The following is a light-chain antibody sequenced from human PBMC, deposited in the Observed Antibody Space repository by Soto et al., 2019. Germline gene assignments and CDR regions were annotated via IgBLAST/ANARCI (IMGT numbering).Light chain of an antibody. CDR2: EVS. CDR3: SSYTSSSTAV. J-gene: IGLJ1*01. CDR1: SSVVGAYNY. V-gene: IGLV2-14*01. Sequence: QSVLTQPASVAGSPGQSITISCTGTSSVVGAYNYVSWYQHHPGKAPKLMIYEVSSRPSGVSNRFSGSKSGNTASLIISGLHAEHEADYYCSSYTSSSTAVFRTGTKVTVL.